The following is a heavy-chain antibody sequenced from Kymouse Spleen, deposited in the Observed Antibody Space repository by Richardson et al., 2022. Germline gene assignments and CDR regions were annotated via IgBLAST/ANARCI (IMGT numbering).Heavy chain of an antibody. CDR3: ARDGSSGWYVNYGMDV. Sequence: QVQLQQWGAGLLKPSETLSLTCAVYGGSFSGYYWSWIRQPPGKGLEWIGEINHSGSTNYNPSLKSRVTISVDTSKNQFSLKLSSVTAADTAVYYCARDGSSGWYVNYGMDVWGQGTTVTVSS. J-gene: IGHJ6*02. CDR2: INHSGST. D-gene: IGHD6-19*01. CDR1: GGSFSGYY. V-gene: IGHV4-34*01.